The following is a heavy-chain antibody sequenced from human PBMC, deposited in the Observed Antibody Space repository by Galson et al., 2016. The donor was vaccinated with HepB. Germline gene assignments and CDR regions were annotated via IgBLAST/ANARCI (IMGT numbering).Heavy chain of an antibody. CDR1: GFIFGRYA. Sequence: SLRLSCAASGFIFGRYAMSWVRQAPGKGLEWVSAISGDGGSTYYAGSVQGRFTSSRDRSTNTMYLQTNSLRTDDTAVYYCARFTQEWLDRVYYFDYWGQGTLVTVSS. J-gene: IGHJ4*02. CDR3: ARFTQEWLDRVYYFDY. CDR2: ISGDGGST. V-gene: IGHV3-23*01. D-gene: IGHD6-19*01.